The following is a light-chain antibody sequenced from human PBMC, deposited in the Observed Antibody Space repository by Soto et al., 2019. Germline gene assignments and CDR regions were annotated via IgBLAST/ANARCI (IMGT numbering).Light chain of an antibody. V-gene: IGKV3-20*01. J-gene: IGKJ1*01. CDR3: QHFDTTPPWT. CDR2: GAS. Sequence: EIVLTQSPGTLSLSPGERATLSCRASQSVDITNLAWCQQIPGQAPRLLIYGASRRATGIPDRFSVSGSGTDFTLTINRLEPEDFAMYYCQHFDTTPPWTFGQGTKVESK. CDR1: QSVDITN.